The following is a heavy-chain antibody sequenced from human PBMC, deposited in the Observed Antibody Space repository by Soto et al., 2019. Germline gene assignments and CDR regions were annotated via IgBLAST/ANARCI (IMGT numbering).Heavy chain of an antibody. CDR3: TKSSGGSSSVGMDY. D-gene: IGHD6-6*01. V-gene: IGHV3-30*04. Sequence: RRLCCAGSGXIFKNYAMNGVRQAPRKELEWVASITRDGYNKYYADSVKGGFTISRDNSRDTLSLQMTALTIEDSSVYYCTKSSGGSSSVGMDYWGQGTRVTAPQ. CDR1: GXIFKNYA. CDR2: ITRDGYNK. J-gene: IGHJ4*02.